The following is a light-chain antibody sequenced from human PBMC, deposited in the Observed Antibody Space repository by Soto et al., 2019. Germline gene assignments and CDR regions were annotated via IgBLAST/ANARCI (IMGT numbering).Light chain of an antibody. CDR1: SSNIGNNY. CDR2: DND. V-gene: IGLV1-51*01. Sequence: QSVLTQPPSVSAAPGQKVTISCSGSSSNIGNNYVSWYQQLPGTAPKVLIYDNDKRSSGIPDRLSRSKSGTSATLGITGLQTGDEADYYCGAWDSSLNVAVFGGGTKVTVL. CDR3: GAWDSSLNVAV. J-gene: IGLJ2*01.